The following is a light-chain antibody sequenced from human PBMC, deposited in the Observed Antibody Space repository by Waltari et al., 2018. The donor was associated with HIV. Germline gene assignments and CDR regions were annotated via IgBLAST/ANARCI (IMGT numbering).Light chain of an antibody. CDR3: CSYTGTYDVI. V-gene: IGLV2-11*01. CDR1: SSDVGGYNY. Sequence: QSALTQPPSVSGSPGQSITISCTGTSSDVGGYNYVSWYQQHPGKAPKLMIYDVSKRPSGVPDRFSGSKSGNTASLTISGLQAEDEADYYCCSYTGTYDVIFGGGTKLTVL. J-gene: IGLJ2*01. CDR2: DVS.